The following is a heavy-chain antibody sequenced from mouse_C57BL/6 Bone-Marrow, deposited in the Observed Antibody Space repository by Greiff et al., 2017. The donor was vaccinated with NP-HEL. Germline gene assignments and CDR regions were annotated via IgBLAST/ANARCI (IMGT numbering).Heavy chain of an antibody. Sequence: QVQLQQPGAELVKPGASVKLSCTASGYTFTSYWMHWVKQRPGQGLEWIGMIHPNSGSTNYNEKFKSKATMTVDKSSSTAYMQLSSLTSEDSAVYDCARLLGLRRGRAMDYWGQGTAVTVSA. D-gene: IGHD2-2*01. CDR3: ARLLGLRRGRAMDY. V-gene: IGHV1-64*01. CDR2: IHPNSGST. J-gene: IGHJ4*01. CDR1: GYTFTSYW.